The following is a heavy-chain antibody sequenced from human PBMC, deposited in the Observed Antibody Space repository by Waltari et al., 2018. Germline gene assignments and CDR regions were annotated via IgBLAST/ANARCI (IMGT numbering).Heavy chain of an antibody. CDR2: INPDGTDT. CDR1: GVTFDNFW. CDR3: ARGPFSYSSGTQSH. Sequence: EVRLVESGGGSVQPGESLRLSCVVSGVTFDNFWMHWVRQVPGKGLMWVSLINPDGTDTTYADAVKGRFTISRDNSRNTLYLEMTGLRVDDSAVYYCARGPFSYSSGTQSHWGRGALVTVSS. V-gene: IGHV3-74*01. J-gene: IGHJ4*02. D-gene: IGHD1-7*01.